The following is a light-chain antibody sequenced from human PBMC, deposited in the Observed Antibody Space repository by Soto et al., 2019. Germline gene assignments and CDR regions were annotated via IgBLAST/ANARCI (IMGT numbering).Light chain of an antibody. Sequence: QSVLTQPASVSGSPGQSITISCTGTSSDVGGSNYVSWYQQHPGKAPKLIISDVSYRPSGVSNRFSGSKSGNTASLTISGLQVEDEAHYYCSSYTSSSTYVFGTGTKLTVL. CDR2: DVS. CDR1: SSDVGGSNY. V-gene: IGLV2-14*01. J-gene: IGLJ1*01. CDR3: SSYTSSSTYV.